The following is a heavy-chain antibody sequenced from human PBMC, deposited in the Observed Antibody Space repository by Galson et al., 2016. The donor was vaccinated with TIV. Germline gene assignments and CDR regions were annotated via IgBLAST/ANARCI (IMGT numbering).Heavy chain of an antibody. D-gene: IGHD1-1*01. J-gene: IGHJ4*02. CDR2: INHRAIT. V-gene: IGHV4-34*01. CDR3: ARYSNDEGDAYGFAY. Sequence: ETLSLTCAVYGGSLSGYYWSWIRQSPGKGLEWIGEINHRAITNYNPSLKSRVAISVDTSKNQFSLKVSSVPAADTAVYYCARYSNDEGDAYGFAYWGQGTLVTVSS. CDR1: GGSLSGYY.